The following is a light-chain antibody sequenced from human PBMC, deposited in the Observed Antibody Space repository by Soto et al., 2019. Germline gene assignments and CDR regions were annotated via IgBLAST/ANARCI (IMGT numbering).Light chain of an antibody. CDR1: QSVTSK. CDR2: GAS. J-gene: IGKJ3*01. Sequence: EIVMTQSPVTLSVSPGERATLSCRASQSVTSKLAWYQQKPGQAPRLLIYGASAMATGVPARFSGSGSGTEFTLTITNLQSEDFAVYYCQQYDNWPPFTFGPGTRVDIK. V-gene: IGKV3-15*01. CDR3: QQYDNWPPFT.